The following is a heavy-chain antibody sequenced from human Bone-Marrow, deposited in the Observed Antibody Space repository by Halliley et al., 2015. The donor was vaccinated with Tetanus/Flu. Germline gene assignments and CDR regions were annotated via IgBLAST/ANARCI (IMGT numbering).Heavy chain of an antibody. V-gene: IGHV3-23*01. CDR3: AKDSSSWFEDYFDY. Sequence: ISGTGCPTSSADSVKGRFTITRDDSKNSFYLRMNSLRAYGTALYFCAKDSSSWFEDYFDYWGRGTLVTVSS. J-gene: IGHJ4*02. CDR2: ISGTGCPT. D-gene: IGHD6-13*01.